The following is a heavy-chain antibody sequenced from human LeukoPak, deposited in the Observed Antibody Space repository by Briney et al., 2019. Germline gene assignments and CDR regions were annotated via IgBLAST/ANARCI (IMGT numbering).Heavy chain of an antibody. CDR1: GDSISTSSYN. J-gene: IGHJ4*02. D-gene: IGHD6-13*01. V-gene: IGHV4-39*01. Sequence: SETLSLTCTVSGDSISTSSYNWGWIRQPPGKGLEWIGNIYYSGSTYYNPSLKSRVTISVDTSKNQCSLKLSSLTAADTAVYYCARLPRSSSWYTGFDYWGPGTLVTVSS. CDR2: IYYSGST. CDR3: ARLPRSSSWYTGFDY.